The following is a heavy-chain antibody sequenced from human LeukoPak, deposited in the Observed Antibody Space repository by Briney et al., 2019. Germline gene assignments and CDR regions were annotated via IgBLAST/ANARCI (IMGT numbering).Heavy chain of an antibody. V-gene: IGHV1-2*04. CDR3: ARSFHCSGGSCYSPYYYYYGMDV. J-gene: IGHJ6*02. Sequence: ASVKVSCKASGYTFTGYYMHWVRQASGQGLEWMGWINPDSGGTNYAQKFQGWVTMTRDTSISTAYMELSRLRSDDTAVYYCARSFHCSGGSCYSPYYYYYGMDVWGQGTTVTVFS. CDR1: GYTFTGYY. D-gene: IGHD2-15*01. CDR2: INPDSGGT.